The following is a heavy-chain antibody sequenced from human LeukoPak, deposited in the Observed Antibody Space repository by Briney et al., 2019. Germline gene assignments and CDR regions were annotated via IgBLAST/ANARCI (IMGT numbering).Heavy chain of an antibody. CDR1: GYTFTGYY. CDR3: ARAIPYPDIVVVPAAQYNWFDP. Sequence: ASVKVSCKASGYTFTGYYMHWVRQAPGQGLEWMGWINPNSGGTNYAQKLQGRVTMTRDTSISTAYMELSRLRSDDTAVYYCARAIPYPDIVVVPAAQYNWFDPWGQGTLVTVSS. V-gene: IGHV1-2*02. J-gene: IGHJ5*02. CDR2: INPNSGGT. D-gene: IGHD2-2*01.